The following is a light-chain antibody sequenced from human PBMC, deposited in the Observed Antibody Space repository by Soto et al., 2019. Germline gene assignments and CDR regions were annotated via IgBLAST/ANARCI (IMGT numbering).Light chain of an antibody. Sequence: DTQMTQSPSTLSASVGDRVTITCRASQSITNWLAWYQQKPGKAPKLLIYKASSLQGGVPSRFSGSGSGTEFTLTISSLQPDDFATYYFQQYNSYSGTFGQGTKVEIK. CDR2: KAS. CDR3: QQYNSYSGT. V-gene: IGKV1-5*03. CDR1: QSITNW. J-gene: IGKJ1*01.